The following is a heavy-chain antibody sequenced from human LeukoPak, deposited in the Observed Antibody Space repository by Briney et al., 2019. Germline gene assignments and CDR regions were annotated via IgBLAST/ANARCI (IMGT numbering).Heavy chain of an antibody. CDR2: IASNTDGGTT. CDR3: TTRTTTTIY. V-gene: IGHV3-15*07. D-gene: IGHD1-7*01. CDR1: HFTFTNRW. Sequence: GGSLKLSCAASHFTFTNRWMNWVRQAPGKGLEWVGRIASNTDGGTTDYAAPAKGRFTISRDDSKHALYLQMNSLKTEDTALYYCTTRTTTTIYWGQGTLVTVSS. J-gene: IGHJ4*02.